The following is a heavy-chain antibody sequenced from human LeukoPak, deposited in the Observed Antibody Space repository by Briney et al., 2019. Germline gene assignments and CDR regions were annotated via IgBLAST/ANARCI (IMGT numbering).Heavy chain of an antibody. V-gene: IGHV3-7*01. J-gene: IGHJ4*02. CDR2: IKQDGSEK. D-gene: IGHD3-22*01. CDR3: ARYYYDSSGYYYKDY. Sequence: GGSLRLSYAASGFTFSSYAMSWVRQAPGKGLEWVANIKQDGSEKYYVDSVKGRFTISRDNAKNSLYLQMNSLRAEDTAMYYCARYYYDSSGYYYKDYWGQGTLVTVSS. CDR1: GFTFSSYA.